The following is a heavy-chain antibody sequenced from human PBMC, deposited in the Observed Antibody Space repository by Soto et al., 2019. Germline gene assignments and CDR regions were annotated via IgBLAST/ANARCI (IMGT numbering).Heavy chain of an antibody. CDR2: TNPNTGGP. CDR3: ARDYWSGDRYYYGIDV. CDR1: GYNLTGYS. D-gene: IGHD3-3*01. Sequence: ASVEVSCKASGYNLTGYSIQWVRQAPEPRLECLGHTNPNTGGPNYAQKLQGRDTMTRDTSISTAYMELSRLRSDETAVYFCARDYWSGDRYYYGIDVCGQGTTVT. J-gene: IGHJ6*02. V-gene: IGHV1-2*06.